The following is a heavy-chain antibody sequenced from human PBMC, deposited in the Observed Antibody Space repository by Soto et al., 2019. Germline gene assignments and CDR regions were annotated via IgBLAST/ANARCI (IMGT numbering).Heavy chain of an antibody. CDR1: AGSVTSGDYY. Sequence: LTLTCTVSAGSVTSGDYYWSWIRQPPGMVLESIAYMLYTGTPYYNPSLNNRVTISVDTSKNRFSLSLSAVTAADTAVYYCARGRGDGFGIDYWGQGLVVTVS. V-gene: IGHV4-30-4*01. CDR2: MLYTGTP. J-gene: IGHJ4*02. D-gene: IGHD5-18*01. CDR3: ARGRGDGFGIDY.